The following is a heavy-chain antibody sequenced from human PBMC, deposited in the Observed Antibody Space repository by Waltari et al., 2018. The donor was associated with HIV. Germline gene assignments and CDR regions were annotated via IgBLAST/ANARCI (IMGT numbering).Heavy chain of an antibody. CDR2: INHSGST. J-gene: IGHJ4*02. CDR3: ARGTPYYYDSSGPYYFDY. Sequence: QVHLQQLGAGPLKPSEPLSPTCAVYGGSLRGYSWSWIRQPPGKGLEWIGEINHSGSTNYNPSLKSRVTISVDTSKNQFSLKLSSVTAADTAVYYCARGTPYYYDSSGPYYFDYWGQGTLVTVSS. CDR1: GGSLRGYS. D-gene: IGHD3-22*01. V-gene: IGHV4-34*01.